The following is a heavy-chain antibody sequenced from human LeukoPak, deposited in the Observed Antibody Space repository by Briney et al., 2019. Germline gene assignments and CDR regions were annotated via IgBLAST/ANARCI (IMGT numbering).Heavy chain of an antibody. D-gene: IGHD3-22*01. Sequence: SETLSLTCTVSDYSISSGYYWGWIRQPPGKGLEWIGSIYYSGSTYYNPSLKSRVTISVDTSKNQFSLKLSSVTAADTAVYYCARHPAYYYDSSGYYYFDYWGQGTLVTVSS. J-gene: IGHJ4*02. V-gene: IGHV4-38-2*02. CDR2: IYYSGST. CDR3: ARHPAYYYDSSGYYYFDY. CDR1: DYSISSGYY.